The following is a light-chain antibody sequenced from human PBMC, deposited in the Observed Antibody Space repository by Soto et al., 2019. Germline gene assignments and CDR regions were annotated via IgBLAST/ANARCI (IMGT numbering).Light chain of an antibody. CDR3: QQYDNLPLT. J-gene: IGKJ4*01. Sequence: DIQMTQSPSSLSASVGYRFTITCRASQSISSYLNWYQQKPGKAPKLLIYAASTLQSGVPSRFSGSGSGTDFTFTISSLQPEDIATYYCQQYDNLPLTFGGGTTGDIK. CDR1: QSISSY. CDR2: AAS. V-gene: IGKV1-33*01.